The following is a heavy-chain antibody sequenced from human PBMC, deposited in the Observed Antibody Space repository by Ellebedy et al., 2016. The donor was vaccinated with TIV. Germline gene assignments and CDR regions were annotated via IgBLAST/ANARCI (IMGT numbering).Heavy chain of an antibody. CDR1: GGSFSGYY. CDR3: ASDHGDGMDV. CDR2: INHSGIT. J-gene: IGHJ6*02. V-gene: IGHV4-34*01. Sequence: GSLRLSXGVYGGSFSGYYWSWIRQPPGKGLEWIGEINHSGITNYNPSLKSRVTISLDTSKNQFSLKVSSVTAADTAVYYCASDHGDGMDVWGQGTTVTVSS. D-gene: IGHD4-17*01.